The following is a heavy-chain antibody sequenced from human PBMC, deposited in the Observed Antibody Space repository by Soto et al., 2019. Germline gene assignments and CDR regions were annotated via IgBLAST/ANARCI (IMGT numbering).Heavy chain of an antibody. CDR3: ARTVLGPDLLADSCVDYYYYVDV. CDR2: VYYTGST. CDR1: GGSISNFY. Sequence: QVQLQESGPGLVRPSETLSLTCTVSGGSISNFYWSWIRQPPGKGLEWIGYVYYTGSTSYNPSLNRRVTFSADSSRGQFSLRLNSVTAADTAVYYCARTVLGPDLLADSCVDYYYYVDVWGQGTTVTVSS. J-gene: IGHJ6*03. D-gene: IGHD3-16*01. V-gene: IGHV4-59*08.